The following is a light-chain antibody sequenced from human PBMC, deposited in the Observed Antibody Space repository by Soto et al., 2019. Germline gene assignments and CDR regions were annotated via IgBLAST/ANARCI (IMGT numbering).Light chain of an antibody. J-gene: IGKJ1*01. CDR3: QQYNSYSWT. V-gene: IGKV1-5*03. Sequence: DIQMTQSPSTLSASVGDRVTITCRASQSISNWLAWYQQKPGKAPKVLIYKASILESGVPSRFSGSGSGTECTLTISSPQPDDFATYYCQQYNSYSWTFGQGTKVEIK. CDR2: KAS. CDR1: QSISNW.